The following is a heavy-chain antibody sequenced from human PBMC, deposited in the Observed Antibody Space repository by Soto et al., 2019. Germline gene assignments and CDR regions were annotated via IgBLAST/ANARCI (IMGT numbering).Heavy chain of an antibody. Sequence: QIQLVHSGAEVKEPGASVKVSCKASGYSFTTYGISWVRQAPGQGLEGVGWISTSSDNTDYAQKFQGRVTMTTDTATSTAYMELRSLRSDDTAVYYCARGHYGDYWGQGTLVTVSS. D-gene: IGHD4-17*01. CDR2: ISTSSDNT. CDR1: GYSFTTYG. CDR3: ARGHYGDY. V-gene: IGHV1-18*01. J-gene: IGHJ4*02.